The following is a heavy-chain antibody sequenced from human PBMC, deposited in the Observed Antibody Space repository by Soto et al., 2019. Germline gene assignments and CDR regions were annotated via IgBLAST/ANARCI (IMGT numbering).Heavy chain of an antibody. D-gene: IGHD1-26*01. V-gene: IGHV3-21*01. CDR3: ARDATLVAFDI. CDR2: ISSSSNFI. Sequence: EVRLVESGGGLVKPGGSLRLSCAASGFSFSTYSMNWVRQAPGKGLEWVSSISSSSNFIYYADSVKGRFTISRDNAKNSLYLQMNSLRAEDTAVYYCARDATLVAFDIWGQGTMVTVSS. CDR1: GFSFSTYS. J-gene: IGHJ3*02.